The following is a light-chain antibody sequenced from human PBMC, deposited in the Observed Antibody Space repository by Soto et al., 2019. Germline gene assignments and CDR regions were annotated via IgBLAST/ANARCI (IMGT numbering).Light chain of an antibody. J-gene: IGKJ4*01. CDR2: DAS. Sequence: DVQMTQSPSTLSASVGDRVTITCRVSQSITTYLAWYQQKPGKAPKLLVSDASSLETGVPSRFSGSGSGTEFTLTISGLQPDDFATYFCQQANSFPLTFGGGTKVEI. CDR1: QSITTY. V-gene: IGKV1-5*01. CDR3: QQANSFPLT.